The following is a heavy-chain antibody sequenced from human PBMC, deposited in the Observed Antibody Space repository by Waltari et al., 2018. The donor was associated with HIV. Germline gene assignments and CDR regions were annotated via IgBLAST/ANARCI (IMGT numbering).Heavy chain of an antibody. CDR3: GRINRRDGYTLDS. J-gene: IGHJ5*01. CDR1: GGPINRAGYF. CDR2: VFYTGSA. D-gene: IGHD5-12*01. V-gene: IGHV4-39*07. Sequence: LLQESGPGLVRPSETLSLTCSVSGGPINRAGYFWGWIRQPPGKGLDWIGNVFYTGSAYYNPSLQSRLTLSIDRSKKQFSLTLTSVTAADTAVYYCGRINRRDGYTLDSWGRGLLVAVSS.